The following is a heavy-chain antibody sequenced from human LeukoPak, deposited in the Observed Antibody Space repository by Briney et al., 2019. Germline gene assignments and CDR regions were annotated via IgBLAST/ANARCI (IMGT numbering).Heavy chain of an antibody. J-gene: IGHJ4*02. CDR2: ISYDGSNK. Sequence: GGSLRLSCAASGFTFSSYAMHWVRQAPGKGLEWVAVISYDGSNKYYADSVKGRFTISRDNSKNTLYLQMNSLRAEDTAVYYCASGYGILDYWGQGTLVTVSS. V-gene: IGHV3-30-3*01. D-gene: IGHD2-8*01. CDR3: ASGYGILDY. CDR1: GFTFSSYA.